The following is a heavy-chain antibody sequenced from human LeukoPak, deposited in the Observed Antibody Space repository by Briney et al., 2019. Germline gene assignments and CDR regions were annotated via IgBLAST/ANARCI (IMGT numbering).Heavy chain of an antibody. CDR2: INTNTGNP. CDR3: ARVRDYSDSSGYFGIDY. D-gene: IGHD3-22*01. CDR1: GYTFTSYT. Sequence: ASVKVSCKASGYTFTSYTMNWVRQAPGQGPEWMGWINTNTGNPTYAQGFTGQVVFSVDTSVSTAHLQISSLKAEDTAVYYCARVRDYSDSSGYFGIDYRGQGTLVTVSS. J-gene: IGHJ4*02. V-gene: IGHV7-4-1*02.